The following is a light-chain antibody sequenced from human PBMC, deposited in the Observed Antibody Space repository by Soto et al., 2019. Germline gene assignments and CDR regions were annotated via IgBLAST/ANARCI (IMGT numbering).Light chain of an antibody. Sequence: QSVLTQPPSASGTPGQRVSISCSGSRSNIGGNSVNWYQQVPGTAPKLLIYSNNQRPSGVPVRFSGAKSGTSASLAISGLQSKDEADYYCATWDDSLNAVVFGGGTKLTVL. V-gene: IGLV1-44*01. CDR1: RSNIGGNS. CDR3: ATWDDSLNAVV. J-gene: IGLJ2*01. CDR2: SNN.